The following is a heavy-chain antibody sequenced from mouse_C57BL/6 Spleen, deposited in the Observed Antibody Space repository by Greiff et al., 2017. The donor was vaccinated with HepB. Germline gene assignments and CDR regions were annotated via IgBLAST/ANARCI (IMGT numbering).Heavy chain of an antibody. J-gene: IGHJ1*03. D-gene: IGHD4-1*01. V-gene: IGHV1-80*01. CDR3: ARSGAGTWGWYFDV. Sequence: QVQLQQPGAELVKPGASVKISCKASGYAFSSYWMNWVKQRPGKGLEWIGQIYPGDGDTNYNGKFKGKATLTADKSSSTAYMQLSSLTSEDSAVYFCARSGAGTWGWYFDVWGTGTTVTVSS. CDR2: IYPGDGDT. CDR1: GYAFSSYW.